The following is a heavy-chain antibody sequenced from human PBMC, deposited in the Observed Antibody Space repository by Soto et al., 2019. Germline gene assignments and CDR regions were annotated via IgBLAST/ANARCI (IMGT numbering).Heavy chain of an antibody. J-gene: IGHJ5*02. V-gene: IGHV1-8*01. CDR1: GYTFTDYD. D-gene: IGHD2-15*01. CDR3: ARVAVAARPRWYNWFDP. CDR2: MNPNSGET. Sequence: ASVKVSCKTSGYTFTDYDINWVRQATGQGLEWIGWMNPNSGETGYAQKFQGRVTMTRSASLSTAYLELSSLRSEDTAVYYCARVAVAARPRWYNWFDPWGQGTLGTGSS.